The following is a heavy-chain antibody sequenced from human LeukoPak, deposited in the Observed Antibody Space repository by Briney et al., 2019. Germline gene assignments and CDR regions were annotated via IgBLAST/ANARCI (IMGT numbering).Heavy chain of an antibody. V-gene: IGHV3-30*18. J-gene: IGHJ4*02. Sequence: GGSLRLSCAASGFTFSSYGMHWVRQAPGKGLEWVAVISYDGSNKYYADSVKGRFTISRDNSKNTLYLQMNSLRAEDTAVYYCAKDWGFDYWGQGTLVTVSS. D-gene: IGHD3-16*01. CDR3: AKDWGFDY. CDR2: ISYDGSNK. CDR1: GFTFSSYG.